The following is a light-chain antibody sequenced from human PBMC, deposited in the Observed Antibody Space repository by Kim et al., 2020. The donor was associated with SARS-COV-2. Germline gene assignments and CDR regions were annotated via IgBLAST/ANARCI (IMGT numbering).Light chain of an antibody. V-gene: IGLV3-21*04. CDR3: QVWDRSSDHWV. CDR1: NIGSKS. Sequence: SYELTQPPSVSVAPGKTARITCGGNNIGSKSVHWYQQKSGQAPVLVIYYDSDRPSGIPERFSGSNSGNTATLTISRVEAGDEADYYCQVWDRSSDHWVFG. CDR2: YDS. J-gene: IGLJ3*02.